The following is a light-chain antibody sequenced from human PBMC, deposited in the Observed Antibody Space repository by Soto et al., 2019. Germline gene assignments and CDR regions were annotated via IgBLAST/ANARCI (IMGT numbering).Light chain of an antibody. CDR1: DVGGYNY. J-gene: IGLJ7*01. CDR2: DVN. V-gene: IGLV2-11*01. CDR3: CSYAGSYTYV. Sequence: QSVLPQPRSVSGSPGQSVTISCSDVGGYNYVSWYQQHPGKAPKLIIYDVNKRPSGVPDRFSGSQSGNTASLTISGLQAEYEADYHCCSYAGSYTYVFGTGTQLTVL.